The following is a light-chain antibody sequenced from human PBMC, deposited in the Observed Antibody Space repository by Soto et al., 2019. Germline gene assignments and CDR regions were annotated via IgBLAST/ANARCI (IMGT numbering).Light chain of an antibody. CDR1: SSDVGGYNY. J-gene: IGLJ1*01. V-gene: IGLV2-14*01. CDR3: SSYTSSSTV. CDR2: DVS. Sequence: QSALTQPASVSGSPGQSITISCTGTSSDVGGYNYVSWYQQHPGKAPKLMIYDVSNRPSGVSNRFSGSKSGNTASLTISGLQAEDEDDYYCSSYTSSSTVFGTGTKVTVL.